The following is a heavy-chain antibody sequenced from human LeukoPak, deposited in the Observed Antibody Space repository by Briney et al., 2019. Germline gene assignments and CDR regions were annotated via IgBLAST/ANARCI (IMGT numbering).Heavy chain of an antibody. CDR1: GYIFATYW. D-gene: IGHD6-19*01. CDR2: IFPGDSDI. J-gene: IGHJ4*02. CDR3: ARQRDSRAWGGAFDY. V-gene: IGHV5-51*01. Sequence: GEALKISCEGSGYIFATYWIAWVRQMPGKGLEWMGIIFPGDSDIRYNPSFQGQVTISADKSISTAYLQWSSLKASDTAMYYCARQRDSRAWGGAFDYWGQGTLITVSS.